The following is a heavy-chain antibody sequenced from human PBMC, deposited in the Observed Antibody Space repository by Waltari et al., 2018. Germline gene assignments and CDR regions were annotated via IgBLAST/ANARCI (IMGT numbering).Heavy chain of an antibody. D-gene: IGHD3-3*01. CDR1: GYTLTELS. J-gene: IGHJ4*02. CDR3: ASLLGGSGYPFSLDY. V-gene: IGHV1-24*01. CDR2: FDPEDGET. Sequence: QVQLVQSGAEVKKPGASVKVSCKVSGYTLTELSMPWVPQAPGKGLEWMGGFDPEDGETIYAQKFQGRVTMTEDTSTDTAYMELSSLRSEDTAVYYCASLLGGSGYPFSLDYWGQGTLVTVSS.